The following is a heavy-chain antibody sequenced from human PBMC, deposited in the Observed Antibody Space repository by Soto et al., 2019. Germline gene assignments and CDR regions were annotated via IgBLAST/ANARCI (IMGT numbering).Heavy chain of an antibody. V-gene: IGHV5-51*01. CDR1: GYSFTSYW. Sequence: GESLKISCKGSGYSFTSYWIGWVRQMPGKGLEWMGIIYPGGSDTRYSPSFQGQVTITADKSISTAYLQWSSLKASDTAMYYCARHGRVYYYGMDVWGKGTTGTGSS. D-gene: IGHD1-1*01. CDR3: ARHGRVYYYGMDV. J-gene: IGHJ6*04. CDR2: IYPGGSDT.